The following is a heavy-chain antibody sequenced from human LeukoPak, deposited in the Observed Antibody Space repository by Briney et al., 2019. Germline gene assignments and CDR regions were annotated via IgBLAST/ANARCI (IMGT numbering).Heavy chain of an antibody. CDR1: GGSFSGYY. D-gene: IGHD3-3*01. V-gene: IGHV4-34*01. Sequence: SETLSPTCAVYGGSFSGYYWSWIRQPPGKGLEWIGEINHSGSTNYNPSLKSRVTISVDTSKNQFSLKLSSVTAADTAVYYCARGFYYDFWSGYSTYFDYWGQGTLVTVSS. J-gene: IGHJ4*02. CDR2: INHSGST. CDR3: ARGFYYDFWSGYSTYFDY.